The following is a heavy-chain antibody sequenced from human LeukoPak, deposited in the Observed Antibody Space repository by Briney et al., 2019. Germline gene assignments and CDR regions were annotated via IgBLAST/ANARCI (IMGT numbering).Heavy chain of an antibody. V-gene: IGHV3-11*01. J-gene: IGHJ4*02. CDR2: ISNSGSTI. CDR3: ARDGNYGDYLDY. D-gene: IGHD4-17*01. Sequence: GGSLRLSCAASGFTFSSYAMSWIRQAPGKGLEWVSYISNSGSTIYYADSVKGRFTISRDNAKNSLYLQMNSLRAEDTAVYYCARDGNYGDYLDYWGQGTLVTVSS. CDR1: GFTFSSYA.